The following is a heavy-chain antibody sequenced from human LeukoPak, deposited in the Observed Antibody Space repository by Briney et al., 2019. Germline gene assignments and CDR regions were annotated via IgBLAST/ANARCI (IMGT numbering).Heavy chain of an antibody. Sequence: TSVKVSCKASGFTFTSSAVQWVRQARGQRLEWIGWIVVGSGNTNYAQKFQERVTITRDMSTSTAYMELSSLRSEDTAVYYCAAWGYDILTGYYEFDPWGQGTLVTVSS. CDR2: IVVGSGNT. CDR3: AAWGYDILTGYYEFDP. J-gene: IGHJ5*02. V-gene: IGHV1-58*01. D-gene: IGHD3-9*01. CDR1: GFTFTSSA.